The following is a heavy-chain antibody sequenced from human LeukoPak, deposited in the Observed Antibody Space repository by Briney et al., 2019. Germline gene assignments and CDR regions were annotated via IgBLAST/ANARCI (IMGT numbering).Heavy chain of an antibody. J-gene: IGHJ5*02. Sequence: ASVKVSCKASGYTFTSYDINWMRQATGQGLEWMGWMNPNSGNTGYAQKFQGRVTMTRNTSISTAYMELSSLRSEDTAVYYCARGSEGWYGGDVNWFDPWGQGTLVTVSS. V-gene: IGHV1-8*01. CDR1: GYTFTSYD. CDR2: MNPNSGNT. CDR3: ARGSEGWYGGDVNWFDP. D-gene: IGHD6-19*01.